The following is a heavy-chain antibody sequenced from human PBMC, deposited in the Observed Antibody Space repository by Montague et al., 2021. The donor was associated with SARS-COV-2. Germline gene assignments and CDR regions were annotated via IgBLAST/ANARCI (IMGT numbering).Heavy chain of an antibody. CDR3: ARVTTKRTRYGSGSYRGFDAFDI. CDR1: GGSINTYY. D-gene: IGHD3-10*01. V-gene: IGHV4-59*08. Sequence: SETLFLTCTVSGGSINTYYWSWIRQPPGKGLEWIGYIYYSGSTNYNPSLKSRVTISVDTSKNQFSLKLSSVTAADTAVYYCARVTTKRTRYGSGSYRGFDAFDIWGQGTMVTVSS. CDR2: IYYSGST. J-gene: IGHJ3*02.